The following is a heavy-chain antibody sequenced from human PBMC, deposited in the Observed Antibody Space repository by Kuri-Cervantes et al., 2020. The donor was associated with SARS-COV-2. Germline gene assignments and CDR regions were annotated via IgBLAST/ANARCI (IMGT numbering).Heavy chain of an antibody. CDR3: AKDPRIAMAGRPVY. Sequence: GESLKISCAASGFTFSSYTMSWVRQAPGKGLEWVSAISGSGGSTYYADSVKGRFTISRDNSKNTLYLLMNSLRAEDTAVYYCAKDPRIAMAGRPVYWGQGSLVTVSS. CDR1: GFTFSSYT. J-gene: IGHJ4*02. CDR2: ISGSGGST. D-gene: IGHD6-19*01. V-gene: IGHV3-23*01.